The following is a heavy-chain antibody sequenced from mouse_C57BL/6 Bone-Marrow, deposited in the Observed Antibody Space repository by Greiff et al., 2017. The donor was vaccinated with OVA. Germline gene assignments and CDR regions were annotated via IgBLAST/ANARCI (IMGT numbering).Heavy chain of an antibody. D-gene: IGHD2-5*01. J-gene: IGHJ4*01. CDR2: INSDGGST. CDR3: ARPSIVTTATSFFYYAMDY. Sequence: EVKLMESGGGLVQPGESLKLSCESNEYEFPSHDMSWVRKTPEKRLELVAAINSDGGSTYYPDTMERRFIISSDNTKKTLYLQMSSLRSEDTALYYCARPSIVTTATSFFYYAMDYWGQGTSVTVSS. CDR1: EYEFPSHD. V-gene: IGHV5-2*01.